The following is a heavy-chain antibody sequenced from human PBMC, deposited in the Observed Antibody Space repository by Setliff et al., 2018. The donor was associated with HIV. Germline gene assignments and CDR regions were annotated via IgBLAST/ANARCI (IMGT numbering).Heavy chain of an antibody. V-gene: IGHV4-59*11. CDR3: ARVDRVESAFDI. D-gene: IGHD2-15*01. CDR1: GGSIRSH. Sequence: SETLSLTCAVSGGSIRSHWSWIRQPPGKGLEWVGYIHYSGSTKYNSSLKRRVTMSIDTSKNQFSLKLSSATAADTAIYYCARVDRVESAFDIWGQGAMVTVSS. CDR2: IHYSGST. J-gene: IGHJ3*02.